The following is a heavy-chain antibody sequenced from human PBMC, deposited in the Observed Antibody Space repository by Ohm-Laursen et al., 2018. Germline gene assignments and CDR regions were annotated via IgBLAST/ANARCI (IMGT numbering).Heavy chain of an antibody. V-gene: IGHV3-33*01. D-gene: IGHD4-17*01. CDR1: GFTFSSYG. CDR2: IWYDGSNK. J-gene: IGHJ4*02. Sequence: SLRLSCTASGFTFSSYGMHWVRQAPGTGLEWVAVIWYDGSNKYYADSVKGRFTISRDNSKNTLYLQMNSLRAEDTAVYYCARDHEDYGVSYFDYWGQGTLVTVSS. CDR3: ARDHEDYGVSYFDY.